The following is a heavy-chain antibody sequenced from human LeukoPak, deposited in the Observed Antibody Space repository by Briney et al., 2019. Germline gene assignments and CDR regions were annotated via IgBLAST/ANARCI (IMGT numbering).Heavy chain of an antibody. CDR2: ISSSSSAI. D-gene: IGHD6-19*01. Sequence: GGSLRLSCAASGFTFSSYSMNWVRQAPGERLEWVSSISSSSSAIYYADSVKGRFTISRDNSKNTLYLQINNLRTEDTAVYYCAKGQLAVAVGWYFDLWGRGTLVTVSS. V-gene: IGHV3-21*04. J-gene: IGHJ2*01. CDR1: GFTFSSYS. CDR3: AKGQLAVAVGWYFDL.